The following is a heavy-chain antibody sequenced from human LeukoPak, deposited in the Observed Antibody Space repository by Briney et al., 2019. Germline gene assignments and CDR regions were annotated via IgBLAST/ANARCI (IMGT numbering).Heavy chain of an antibody. D-gene: IGHD1-1*01. CDR3: ATDRLEIYALHI. J-gene: IGHJ3*02. CDR2: FEPEEGEHGET. Sequence: ASVKVSCRVSGYSLSDLSIHWVRHVPGKGLEWMGGFEPEEGEHGETIYAQKFEGRLTLTEDTATDTASMELVSLTSADTAVYYCATDRLEIYALHIWGQGTVVTVSS. CDR1: GYSLSDLS. V-gene: IGHV1-24*01.